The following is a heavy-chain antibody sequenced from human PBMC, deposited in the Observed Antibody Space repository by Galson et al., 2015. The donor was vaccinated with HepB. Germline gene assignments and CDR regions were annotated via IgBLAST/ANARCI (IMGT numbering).Heavy chain of an antibody. J-gene: IGHJ6*02. Sequence: SLRLSCAASGFTFSSYSMNWVRQAPGKGLEWVSYISSSSSTIYYADSVKGRFTISRDNAKNSLYLQMNSLRDEDTAVYYCASPGNYYDSSGYYYFGSGMDVWGQGTTVTVSS. CDR2: ISSSSSTI. V-gene: IGHV3-48*02. CDR3: ASPGNYYDSSGYYYFGSGMDV. D-gene: IGHD3-22*01. CDR1: GFTFSSYS.